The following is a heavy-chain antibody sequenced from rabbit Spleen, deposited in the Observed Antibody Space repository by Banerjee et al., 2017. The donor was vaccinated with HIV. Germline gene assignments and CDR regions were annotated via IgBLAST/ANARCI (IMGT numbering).Heavy chain of an antibody. V-gene: IGHV1S45*01. CDR2: INTATGKG. CDR3: ARDTGSSFSSYGMDL. CDR1: GFSFSDRDV. Sequence: QEQLEESGGGLVKPEGSLTLTCSASGFSFSDRDVMCWVRQAPGKGLKWISCINTATGKGVYASWAKGRFTISRTSSTTVSLKMTSLTAADTATYFCARDTGSSFSSYGMDLWGPGTLVTV. D-gene: IGHD8-1*01. J-gene: IGHJ6*01.